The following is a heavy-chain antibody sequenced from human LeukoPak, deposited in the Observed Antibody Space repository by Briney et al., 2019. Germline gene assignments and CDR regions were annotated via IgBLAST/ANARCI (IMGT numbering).Heavy chain of an antibody. Sequence: SETLSLTCTVSGGSISSSSYYWGWIRQPPGKGLEWIGSIYYSGSTYYNPSLKSRVTISVDTSKNQFSLRLSSVTAADTAVYYCQSRYLEWLLEYWGQGTLVTVSS. CDR1: GGSISSSSYY. CDR2: IYYSGST. CDR3: QSRYLEWLLEY. D-gene: IGHD3-3*01. J-gene: IGHJ4*02. V-gene: IGHV4-39*01.